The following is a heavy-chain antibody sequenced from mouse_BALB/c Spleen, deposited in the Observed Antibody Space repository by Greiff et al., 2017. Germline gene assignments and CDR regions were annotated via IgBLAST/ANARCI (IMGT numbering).Heavy chain of an antibody. CDR1: GFTFSSFG. CDR2: ISSGSSTI. CDR3: ASYDYEEGYFDY. J-gene: IGHJ2*01. V-gene: IGHV5-17*02. D-gene: IGHD2-4*01. Sequence: EVMLVESGGGLVQPGGSRKLSCAASGFTFSSFGMHWVRQAPEKGLEWVAYISSGSSTIYYADTVKGRFTISRDNPKNTLFLQMTSLRSEDTAMYYCASYDYEEGYFDYWGQGTTLTVSS.